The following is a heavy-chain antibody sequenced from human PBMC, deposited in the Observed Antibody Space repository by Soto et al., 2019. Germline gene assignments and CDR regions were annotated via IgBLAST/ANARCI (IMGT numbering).Heavy chain of an antibody. CDR3: ARGKWELPFKYYYGMDV. D-gene: IGHD1-26*01. Sequence: SPTLSLTCAISGDSVSSNSAAWNWIRQSPSRGLEWLGRTYYRSKWYNDYAVSVKSRITINPDTSKNQFSLQLNSVTPEDTAVYYCARGKWELPFKYYYGMDVWGQGTTVAVSS. V-gene: IGHV6-1*01. J-gene: IGHJ6*01. CDR1: GDSVSSNSAA. CDR2: TYYRSKWYN.